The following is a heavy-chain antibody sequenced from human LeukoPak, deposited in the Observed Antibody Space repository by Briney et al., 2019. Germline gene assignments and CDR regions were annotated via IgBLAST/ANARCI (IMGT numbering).Heavy chain of an antibody. CDR3: ARGSSGSFDY. CDR2: TDYRSKWYN. J-gene: IGHJ4*02. Sequence: SQTLSLTCDISGDSVSGNIVAWNWIRQSPSRGLEWLGRTDYRSKWYNDYAVSVRGRITINPDTSKNRFSLQLDSVTPEDTAVYYCARGSSGSFDYWGQGTLVTVST. CDR1: GDSVSGNIVA. D-gene: IGHD6-19*01. V-gene: IGHV6-1*01.